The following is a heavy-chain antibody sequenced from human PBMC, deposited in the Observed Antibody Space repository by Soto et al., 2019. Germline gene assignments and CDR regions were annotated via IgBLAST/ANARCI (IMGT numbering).Heavy chain of an antibody. CDR1: GFTFSSYW. J-gene: IGHJ6*03. CDR2: INSDGSTT. Sequence: EVQLVESGGGLVQPGGSQRLSCAASGFTFSSYWMHWVRQAPRKGLVWVSRINSDGSTTNYADSVKGRFTISRDIAKNTLYLQMNSLRAEATAVYYCARSAYGEYFYYYYMDVWGKGTTVTVSS. D-gene: IGHD4-17*01. CDR3: ARSAYGEYFYYYYMDV. V-gene: IGHV3-74*01.